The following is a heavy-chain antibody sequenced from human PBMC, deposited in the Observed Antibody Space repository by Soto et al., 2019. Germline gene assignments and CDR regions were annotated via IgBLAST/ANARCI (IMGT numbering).Heavy chain of an antibody. CDR2: ISGSGGST. V-gene: IGHV3-23*01. CDR3: AKDGNPIPYLTGYYRLGWFDP. D-gene: IGHD3-9*01. J-gene: IGHJ5*02. Sequence: PVGSLRFSCAASGFTFSSYAMSWVRQAPGKGLEWVSAISGSGGSTYYADSVKGRFTISRDNSKNTLYLQMNSLRAEDTAVYYCAKDGNPIPYLTGYYRLGWFDPWGQGTLVTVSS. CDR1: GFTFSSYA.